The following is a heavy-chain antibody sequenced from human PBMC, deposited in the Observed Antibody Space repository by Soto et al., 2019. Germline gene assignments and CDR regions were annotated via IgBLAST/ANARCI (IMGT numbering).Heavy chain of an antibody. J-gene: IGHJ4*02. D-gene: IGHD1-7*01. CDR2: IHHSGST. Sequence: QVQLQESGPGLVKPSGTLSLTCAVSGGSISSSAWWSWVRQPPGKGLEWIGEIHHSGSTNYDPSLKSRITISVDRSKVQFSLALTSLTAADTAVYYCAGRSRTIEWGEGTQFTVSS. CDR3: AGRSRTIE. CDR1: GGSISSSAW. V-gene: IGHV4-4*02.